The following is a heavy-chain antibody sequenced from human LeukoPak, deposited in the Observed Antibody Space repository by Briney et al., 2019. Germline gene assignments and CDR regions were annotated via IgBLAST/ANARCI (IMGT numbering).Heavy chain of an antibody. CDR2: ISYDGSNK. D-gene: IGHD2-2*02. J-gene: IGHJ4*02. CDR3: ARGFCSSSSCYTLDY. CDR1: GFTFSAYY. Sequence: GGSLRLSCAASGFTFSAYYLHWVRQAPGKGLEWVAVISYDGSNKSYADSVKGRFTISRDNSKNTLYLQMNSLRAEDTAVYYCARGFCSSSSCYTLDYWGQGTLVTVSS. V-gene: IGHV3-30-3*01.